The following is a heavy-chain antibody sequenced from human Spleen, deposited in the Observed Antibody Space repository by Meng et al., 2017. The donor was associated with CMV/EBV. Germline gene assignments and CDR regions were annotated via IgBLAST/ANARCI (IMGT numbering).Heavy chain of an antibody. Sequence: ASVKVSCKASGYTFTSYFMHWVRQAPGQGPEWMGIINPSGGITGYAQKFQGRVTMTRDTSTSTVYMELSSLRFEDTAVYYCAGYRAGTLNNWFDPWGQGTLVTVSS. CDR3: AGYRAGTLNNWFDP. J-gene: IGHJ5*02. CDR1: GYTFTSYF. CDR2: INPSGGIT. D-gene: IGHD6-19*01. V-gene: IGHV1-46*01.